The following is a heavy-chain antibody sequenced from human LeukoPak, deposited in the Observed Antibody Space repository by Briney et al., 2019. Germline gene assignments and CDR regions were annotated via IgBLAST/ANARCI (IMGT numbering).Heavy chain of an antibody. Sequence: PSETLSLTCTVSGGSISSYYWSWIRQPPGKGLEWIGYIYYSGSTNYNPSHKSRVTISVDTSKNQFSLKLSSVTAADTAVYYCARVLSGSNFDYWGQGTLVTVSS. CDR2: IYYSGST. CDR3: ARVLSGSNFDY. J-gene: IGHJ4*02. D-gene: IGHD3-22*01. CDR1: GGSISSYY. V-gene: IGHV4-59*12.